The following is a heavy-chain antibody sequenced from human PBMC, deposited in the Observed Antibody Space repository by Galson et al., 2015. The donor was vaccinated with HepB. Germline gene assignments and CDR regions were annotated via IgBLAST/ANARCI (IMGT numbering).Heavy chain of an antibody. CDR2: IIPIFGTA. CDR3: ASLIYCSGGSCYPHAVDI. V-gene: IGHV1-69*13. D-gene: IGHD2-15*01. Sequence: SVKVSCKASGGTFSSYAISWVRQAPGQGLEWMGGIIPIFGTANYAQKFQGRVTITADESTSTAYMELSSLRSEDTAVYYCASLIYCSGGSCYPHAVDIWGQATMVTVSS. J-gene: IGHJ3*02. CDR1: GGTFSSYA.